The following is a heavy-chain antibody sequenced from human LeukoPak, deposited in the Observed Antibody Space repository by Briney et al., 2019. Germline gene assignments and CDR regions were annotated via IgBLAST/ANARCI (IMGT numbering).Heavy chain of an antibody. Sequence: GASVKVSCKASGYTFTSYGISWVRQAPGQGLEWMGWISAYNGNTNYAQKLQGRVTMTTDTSTSTAYMELRSLRSDDTAVYYCARDAPDIVVVPAARLTAFDIWGRGTMVTVSS. CDR2: ISAYNGNT. J-gene: IGHJ3*02. CDR3: ARDAPDIVVVPAARLTAFDI. D-gene: IGHD2-2*01. CDR1: GYTFTSYG. V-gene: IGHV1-18*01.